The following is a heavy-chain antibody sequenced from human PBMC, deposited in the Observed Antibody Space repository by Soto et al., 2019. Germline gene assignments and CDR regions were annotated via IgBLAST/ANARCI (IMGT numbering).Heavy chain of an antibody. CDR1: GFTFSYYW. V-gene: IGHV3-74*01. J-gene: IGHJ3*01. CDR3: ARGDRGAFDL. D-gene: IGHD3-10*01. CDR2: IQNDGSRT. Sequence: EVQVVESGGGLVQPGGSLRLSCAASGFTFSYYWMHWVRHAPGKGLVWVSHIQNDGSRTTYAESVKGRFTISRDNAKDTLYLQMNRLRAEDTAVYYCARGDRGAFDLWGQGTMVTVSS.